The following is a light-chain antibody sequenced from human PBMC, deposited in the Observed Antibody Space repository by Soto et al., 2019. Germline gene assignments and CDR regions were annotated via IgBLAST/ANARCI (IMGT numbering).Light chain of an antibody. Sequence: QSALTQPASVSGSPGQSITISCTGTSSDVVDYNYVSWFQQHPGKAPKLMIYEVSHRPSGVSDRFSGSESGNTASLTISGLQAEDEADYYCSSHTNSSTLNWAFGGGTQLTVL. CDR3: SSHTNSSTLNWA. CDR2: EVS. CDR1: SSDVVDYNY. V-gene: IGLV2-14*01. J-gene: IGLJ3*02.